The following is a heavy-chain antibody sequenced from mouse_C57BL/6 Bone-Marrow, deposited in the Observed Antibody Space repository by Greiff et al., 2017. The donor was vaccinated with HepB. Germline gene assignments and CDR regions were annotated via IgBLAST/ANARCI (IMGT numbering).Heavy chain of an antibody. Sequence: VKLQESGAELVRPGTSVKVSCKASGYAFTNYLIEWVKQRPGQGLEWIGVINPGSGGTNYNEKFKGKATLTADKSSSTAYMQLSSLTSEDSAVYFCARGGGYGRAYWGQGTLVTVSA. J-gene: IGHJ3*01. CDR2: INPGSGGT. CDR3: ARGGGYGRAY. CDR1: GYAFTNYL. V-gene: IGHV1-54*01. D-gene: IGHD1-1*01.